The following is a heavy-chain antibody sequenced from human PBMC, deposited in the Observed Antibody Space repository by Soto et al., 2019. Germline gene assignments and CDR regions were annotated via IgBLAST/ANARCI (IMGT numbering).Heavy chain of an antibody. Sequence: GRSLRLSCAVSGFTVSNNYMIRVRQATGKGLERVSIIYSSGSTYYADSVKDRFTISRDNSKNTPYLQMNSLRAEDTAVYYCAKDVNYDILAGYYYYWGQGTLVTVSS. V-gene: IGHV3-66*01. CDR1: GFTVSNNY. CDR2: IYSSGST. J-gene: IGHJ4*02. D-gene: IGHD3-9*01. CDR3: AKDVNYDILAGYYYY.